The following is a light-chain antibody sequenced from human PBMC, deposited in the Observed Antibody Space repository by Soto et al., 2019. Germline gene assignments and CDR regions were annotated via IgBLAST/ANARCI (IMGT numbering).Light chain of an antibody. J-gene: IGLJ1*01. Sequence: QSALTQPASVSGSPGQSITISCGGTSSDVGAYIYVSWYQQYPGKAPKLIIYEVNNRPSGVSGRFSGSKSDTTVYLTISGLQAEDEADYYCSSYSDSDTKVFGTGTKLTVL. CDR2: EVN. CDR3: SSYSDSDTKV. CDR1: SSDVGAYIY. V-gene: IGLV2-14*03.